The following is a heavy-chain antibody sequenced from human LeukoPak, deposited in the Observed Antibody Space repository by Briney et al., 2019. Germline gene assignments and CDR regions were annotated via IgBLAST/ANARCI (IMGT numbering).Heavy chain of an antibody. CDR1: GFTFSGSA. V-gene: IGHV3-73*01. J-gene: IGHJ4*02. D-gene: IGHD4-4*01. CDR2: IRSKANSYAT. CDR3: AKGQPTVTTPIFPY. Sequence: GALRLSCAASGFTFSGSAMHWVRQASGKGLEWVGRIRSKANSYATAYAASVKGRFTISRDDSKNTAYLQMNSLKTEDTAVYYCAKGQPTVTTPIFPYWGQGTLVTVSS.